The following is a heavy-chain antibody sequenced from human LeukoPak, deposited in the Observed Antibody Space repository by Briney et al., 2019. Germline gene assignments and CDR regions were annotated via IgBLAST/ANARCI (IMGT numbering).Heavy chain of an antibody. CDR1: GYTFTGYY. D-gene: IGHD3-22*01. V-gene: IGHV1-2*02. J-gene: IGHJ3*02. Sequence: ASVKVSCKASGYTFTGYYMHWVRQAPGQGLECMGWINPNSGGTNYAQKFQGRVTMTRDTSISTAYMELSRLRSDDTAVYYCARVTRLPYYDSSGTCAFDIWGQGTMVTVSS. CDR3: ARVTRLPYYDSSGTCAFDI. CDR2: INPNSGGT.